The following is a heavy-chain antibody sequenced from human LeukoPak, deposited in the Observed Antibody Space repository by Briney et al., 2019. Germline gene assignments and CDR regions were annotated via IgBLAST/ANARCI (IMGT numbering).Heavy chain of an antibody. CDR3: ARLHGGYSYGSFDY. CDR2: IKQDGSEK. J-gene: IGHJ4*02. V-gene: IGHV3-7*01. D-gene: IGHD5-18*01. Sequence: GGSLRLSCAASGFTFSSYWMSWVRQAPGKGLEWVANIKQDGSEKYYVDSVKGRFTISRDNAKSSRYLQMNSLRAEDTAVYYCARLHGGYSYGSFDYWGQGTLVTVSS. CDR1: GFTFSSYW.